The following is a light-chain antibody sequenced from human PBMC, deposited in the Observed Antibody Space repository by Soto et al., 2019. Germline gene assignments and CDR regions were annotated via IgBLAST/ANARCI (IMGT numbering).Light chain of an antibody. CDR3: QQYSSYSPT. J-gene: IGKJ1*01. V-gene: IGKV1-5*01. CDR1: RSISSW. Sequence: DIQMTQSPSTVSASVGDRVTITVLASRSISSWLAWYQQKPGKAPKLLIYDASSLESGVPSRFSGSGSGTEFTLTISSLQPDDFATYYCQQYSSYSPTFGQGTKV. CDR2: DAS.